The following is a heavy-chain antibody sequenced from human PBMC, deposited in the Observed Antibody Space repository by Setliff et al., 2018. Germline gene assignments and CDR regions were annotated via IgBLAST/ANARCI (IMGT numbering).Heavy chain of an antibody. J-gene: IGHJ4*02. CDR3: TRDWGGWYDY. Sequence: GGSLRLSCAASGFTFSNAWMNWVRQAPGKGLEWVGRVKSKTEGATTDYATPVKGRFTISRDDSKKTLYLQMNNLKSEDTGVYYCTRDWGGWYDYWGQGTLVTVSS. CDR2: VKSKTEGATT. D-gene: IGHD6-19*01. V-gene: IGHV3-15*07. CDR1: GFTFSNAW.